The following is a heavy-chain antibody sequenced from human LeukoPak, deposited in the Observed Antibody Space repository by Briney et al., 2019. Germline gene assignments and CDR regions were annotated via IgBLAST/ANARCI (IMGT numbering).Heavy chain of an antibody. Sequence: GGSLRLSCAASGFTFSSYWMHWVRQAPGKGLVWVSRINSDGSSTNYADSVKGRFTISRDNAKNTLYLQMNSLRAEGTAVYYCARGFYGSYVDYWGQGTLVTVSS. J-gene: IGHJ4*02. CDR1: GFTFSSYW. CDR2: INSDGSST. CDR3: ARGFYGSYVDY. D-gene: IGHD2/OR15-2a*01. V-gene: IGHV3-74*01.